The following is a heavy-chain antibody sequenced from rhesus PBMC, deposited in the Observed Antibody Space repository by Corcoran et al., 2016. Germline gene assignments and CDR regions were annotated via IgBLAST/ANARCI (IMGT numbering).Heavy chain of an antibody. CDR3: ARGEVTTGYYFDY. Sequence: QVQLVQSGAEVKKPGASVKVSCKASGFTFGSYAISWVRQAPGQGFEWIGVIIPIVGITNYEEKFQGRVTITADTSTSTAYMELSSLRSEDTAVYYCARGEVTTGYYFDYWGQGVLVTVSS. J-gene: IGHJ4*01. D-gene: IGHD4-23*01. V-gene: IGHV1-198*02. CDR2: IIPIVGIT. CDR1: GFTFGSYA.